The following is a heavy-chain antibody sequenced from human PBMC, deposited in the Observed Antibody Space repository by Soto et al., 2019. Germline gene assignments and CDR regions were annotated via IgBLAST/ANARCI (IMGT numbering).Heavy chain of an antibody. CDR1: GGSITTGSFF. V-gene: IGHV4-31*03. Sequence: PSETLSLTCNFSGGSITTGSFFWSWIRQHPGKGLEWIGYFYYTGSTYYNPSLESRVTITADTSQNQLSLRLTSVTAADTAVYYCARAKFYRGVMDQFDYWGQGTPVS. CDR2: FYYTGST. CDR3: ARAKFYRGVMDQFDY. J-gene: IGHJ4*02. D-gene: IGHD3-10*01.